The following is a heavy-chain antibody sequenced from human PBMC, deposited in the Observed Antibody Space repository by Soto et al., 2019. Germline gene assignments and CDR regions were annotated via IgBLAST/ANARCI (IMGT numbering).Heavy chain of an antibody. CDR3: ARGSGADAFDI. V-gene: IGHV1-69*06. CDR2: IIPVIDTA. Sequence: SVKVSCKVSGCTFNIMWVRQAPGQGLEWMGGIIPVIDTANYARKFQGRVVISADRATNIVYMEMMSLTLEDTAVYYCARGSGADAFDIWGQGTMVTVSS. J-gene: IGHJ3*02. CDR1: GCTFNIM. D-gene: IGHD7-27*01.